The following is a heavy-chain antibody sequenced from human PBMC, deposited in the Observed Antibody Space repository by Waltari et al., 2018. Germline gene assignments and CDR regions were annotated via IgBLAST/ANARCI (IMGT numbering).Heavy chain of an antibody. D-gene: IGHD6-6*01. CDR1: GFTFSSYW. V-gene: IGHV3-7*03. Sequence: EVQLVESGGGLVQPGGSLRLSCAASGFTFSSYWMSWVRQAPGKGLEWVANIKQDGSEKYYVDSVKGRFTISRDNAKNSLYLQMNSLRTEDTALYYCAKDMHSSSSWYFDLWGRGTLVTVSS. CDR3: AKDMHSSSSWYFDL. CDR2: IKQDGSEK. J-gene: IGHJ2*01.